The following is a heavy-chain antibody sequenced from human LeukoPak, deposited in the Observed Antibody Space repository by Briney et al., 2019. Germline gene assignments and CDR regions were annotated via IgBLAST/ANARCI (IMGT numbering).Heavy chain of an antibody. CDR3: ARVGATSGYDYHFYVMHV. Sequence: GASVTVSFTASGYTFTIYYMHWVRQAPGQGLEWMGVINPSGGSTSYAQKFQGRVTMTRDTSTSTVYMELSSLRSEDTAVYYCARVGATSGYDYHFYVMHVWGKGTTVTVSS. CDR2: INPSGGST. V-gene: IGHV1-46*01. CDR1: GYTFTIYY. J-gene: IGHJ6*04. D-gene: IGHD5-12*01.